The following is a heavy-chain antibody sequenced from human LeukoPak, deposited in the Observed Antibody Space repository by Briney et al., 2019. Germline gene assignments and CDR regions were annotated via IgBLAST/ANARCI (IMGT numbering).Heavy chain of an antibody. Sequence: PGGSLRLSCAASGFTFSSYAMSWVRQAPGKGLEWVSVIYSGGTTYYADCVKGRFTISRDNSKNTLYLQMNSLRAEDTAMYYCARHTSFYDFLTGFYSFYYFDYWGQGTLVTVSS. D-gene: IGHD3-9*01. V-gene: IGHV3-66*04. CDR3: ARHTSFYDFLTGFYSFYYFDY. CDR1: GFTFSSYA. J-gene: IGHJ4*02. CDR2: IYSGGTT.